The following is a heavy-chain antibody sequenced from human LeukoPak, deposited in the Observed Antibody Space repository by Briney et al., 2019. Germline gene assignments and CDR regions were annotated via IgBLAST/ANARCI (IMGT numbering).Heavy chain of an antibody. D-gene: IGHD3-22*01. Sequence: PSETLSLTCTVSGGSISSSSYYWGWVRQPPGKGLEWIGSIYYSGSTYYNPSLKSRVTISVDTSKNQFSLKLSSVTAADTAVYYCARENSSGYLSYWGQGTLVTVSS. CDR2: IYYSGST. J-gene: IGHJ4*02. CDR3: ARENSSGYLSY. V-gene: IGHV4-39*07. CDR1: GGSISSSSYY.